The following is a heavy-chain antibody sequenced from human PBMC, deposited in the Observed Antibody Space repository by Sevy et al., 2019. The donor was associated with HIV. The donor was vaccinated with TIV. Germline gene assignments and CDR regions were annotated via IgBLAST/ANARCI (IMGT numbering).Heavy chain of an antibody. CDR1: GFTFDTYY. V-gene: IGHV3-23*01. J-gene: IGHJ4*02. CDR2: ISGRGDTT. CDR3: ATKTAFLY. Sequence: GGSLRLSCAASGFTFDTYYMSWVRQAPGRGLEWVSTISGRGDTTFYADLLTGRFTVSRDNSKNTLYLQMNTLRAEDTAVYYCATKTAFLYWGQGSLVTVSS.